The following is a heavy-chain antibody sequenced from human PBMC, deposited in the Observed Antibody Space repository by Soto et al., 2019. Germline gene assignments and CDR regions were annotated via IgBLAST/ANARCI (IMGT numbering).Heavy chain of an antibody. CDR2: IYWNDDK. V-gene: IGHV2-5*01. D-gene: IGHD3-3*01. Sequence: SGPTLVNPTQTLTLTCTFSGFSLSTSGVGVGWIRQPPGKALEWLALIYWNDDKRYSPSLKSRLTITKDTSKNQVVLTMINMDPVDTATYYCAHSFTYYDFWSGYYLKNDAFDIWGQGTMVTVSS. J-gene: IGHJ3*02. CDR1: GFSLSTSGVG. CDR3: AHSFTYYDFWSGYYLKNDAFDI.